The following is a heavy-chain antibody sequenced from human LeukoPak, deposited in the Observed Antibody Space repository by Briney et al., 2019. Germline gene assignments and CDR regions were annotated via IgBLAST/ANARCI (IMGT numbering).Heavy chain of an antibody. D-gene: IGHD3-10*01. CDR1: GGSLSSSSYY. CDR3: ARHFYGSGSDYNLFDVLYYFDD. V-gene: IGHV4-39*01. J-gene: IGHJ4*02. CDR2: IYYSGST. Sequence: ASETLSLTCTVSGGSLSSSSYYWGWIRQPPGKGLEWCGSIYYSGSTYYNPSLKRRVTISVDTSKNHFSLKLSSVTAGDTAVYYCARHFYGSGSDYNLFDVLYYFDDWGQGTLVTVSS.